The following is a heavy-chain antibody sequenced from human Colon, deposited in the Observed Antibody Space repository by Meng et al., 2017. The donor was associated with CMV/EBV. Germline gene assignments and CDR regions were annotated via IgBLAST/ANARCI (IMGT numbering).Heavy chain of an antibody. D-gene: IGHD4-17*01. CDR1: GGTFSSYA. Sequence: KVSCKASGGTFSSYAISWVRQAPGQGLEWMGGIIPIFGTANYAQKFQGRVTITTDESTSTAYMELSSLRSEDTAVYYCARDQYGDYLLGYYYYGMDVWGQGTTVTVSS. CDR2: IIPIFGTA. J-gene: IGHJ6*02. V-gene: IGHV1-69*05. CDR3: ARDQYGDYLLGYYYYGMDV.